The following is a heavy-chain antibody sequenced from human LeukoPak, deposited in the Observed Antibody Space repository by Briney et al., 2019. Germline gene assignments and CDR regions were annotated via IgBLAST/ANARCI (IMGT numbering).Heavy chain of an antibody. D-gene: IGHD6-25*01. CDR2: INHGGST. V-gene: IGHV4-34*01. CDR1: GGSFSSYY. CDR3: ARASSYVYSSEQAAHTDV. Sequence: SETLSLTCAVYGGSFSSYYWSWIRQPPGKGLEWIGEINHGGSTNYNPSLKSRVTISVDTSKNQFSLKLNSVTAADTAVYFCARASSYVYSSEQAAHTDVWGKGTTVTVSS. J-gene: IGHJ6*03.